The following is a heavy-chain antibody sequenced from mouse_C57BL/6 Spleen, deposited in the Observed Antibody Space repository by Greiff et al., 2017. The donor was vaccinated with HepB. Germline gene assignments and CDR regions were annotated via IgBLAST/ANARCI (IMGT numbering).Heavy chain of an antibody. D-gene: IGHD4-1*01. CDR1: GYAFSSSW. J-gene: IGHJ4*01. Sequence: LQESGPELVKPGASVKISCKASGYAFSSSWMNWVKQRPGKGLEWIGRIYPGDGDTNYNGKFKGKATLTADKSSSTAYMPLSSLTSEDSAVYFCARPNSYYAMDYWGQGTSVTVSS. CDR2: IYPGDGDT. CDR3: ARPNSYYAMDY. V-gene: IGHV1-82*01.